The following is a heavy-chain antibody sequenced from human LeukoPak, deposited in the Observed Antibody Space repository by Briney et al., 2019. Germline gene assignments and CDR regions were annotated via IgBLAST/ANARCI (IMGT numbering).Heavy chain of an antibody. V-gene: IGHV3-74*01. Sequence: PGGSLRLSCAASGFTFSTYWMHWVRQGPGKGLVWVSRINTDGSSTSYADSVEGRFIISRDNAENTLYLQMNSLRAEETAVYYCARAPSGYFDYWGQGTLVTVSS. CDR2: INTDGSST. D-gene: IGHD1-26*01. CDR1: GFTFSTYW. CDR3: ARAPSGYFDY. J-gene: IGHJ4*02.